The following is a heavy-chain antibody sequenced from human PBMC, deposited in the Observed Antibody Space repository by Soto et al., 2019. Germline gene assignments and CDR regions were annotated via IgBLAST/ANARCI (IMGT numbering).Heavy chain of an antibody. V-gene: IGHV3-21*01. CDR2: ISSSSSYI. J-gene: IGHJ6*02. Sequence: PGGSLRLSCAASGFTFSSYSMNWVRQAPGKGLEWVSSISSSSSYIYYADSVKGRFTISRDNAKNSLYLQMNSLRAEDTAVYYCARDNTLIAAPLYGMDAWGQGTTVTVSS. CDR3: ARDNTLIAAPLYGMDA. CDR1: GFTFSSYS. D-gene: IGHD6-6*01.